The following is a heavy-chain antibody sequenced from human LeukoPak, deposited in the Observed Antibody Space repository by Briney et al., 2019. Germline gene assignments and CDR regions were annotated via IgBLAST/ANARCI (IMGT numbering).Heavy chain of an antibody. Sequence: SVKVSCKASGGTFSSYAISWVRQAPGQGLEWMGGIIPIFGTANYAQKFQGRVTITADESTSTAYMELSSLGSEDTAVYCCARIMDYYDSSGTGYAFDIWGQGTMVTVSS. J-gene: IGHJ3*02. D-gene: IGHD3-22*01. CDR3: ARIMDYYDSSGTGYAFDI. CDR1: GGTFSSYA. CDR2: IIPIFGTA. V-gene: IGHV1-69*13.